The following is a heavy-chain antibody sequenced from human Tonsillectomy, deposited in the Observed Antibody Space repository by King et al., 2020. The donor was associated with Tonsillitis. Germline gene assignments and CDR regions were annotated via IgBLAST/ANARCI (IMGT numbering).Heavy chain of an antibody. V-gene: IGHV4-30-2*01. CDR1: GGSISSGGYS. J-gene: IGHJ4*02. CDR3: ARVGAYYFDY. CDR2: IYHSGST. Sequence: LQLQESGSGLVKPSQTLSLTCAVSGGSISSGGYSWSWIRQPPGKGLEWIGYIYHSGSTYYNPSLKSRVTISVDRSKNQFSLKLSSVTAADTAVYYCARVGAYYFDYWAREPWSPSPQ. D-gene: IGHD3-16*01.